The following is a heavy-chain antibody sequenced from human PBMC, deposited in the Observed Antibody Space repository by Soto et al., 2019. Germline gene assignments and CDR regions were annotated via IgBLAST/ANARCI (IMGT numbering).Heavy chain of an antibody. D-gene: IGHD6-13*01. V-gene: IGHV3-23*04. J-gene: IGHJ4*02. CDR3: AKQESNRAAGTVWGYFDY. CDR2: ISGSGDKT. CDR1: GFTFDVYA. Sequence: EVQLVESGGGWVQPGRSLRLSCAASGFTFDVYAMHWVRQAPGKGLEWVSAISGSGDKTYYRDSVKGRFTISRDNSMNTLYLQLNSLRAEDTAIYYCAKQESNRAAGTVWGYFDYWGQGTLVTVSS.